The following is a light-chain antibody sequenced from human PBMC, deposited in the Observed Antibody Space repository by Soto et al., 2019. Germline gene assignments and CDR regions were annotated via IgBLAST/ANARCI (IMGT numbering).Light chain of an antibody. CDR1: KDIKNY. CDR3: QHYDDLPWA. CDR2: AAS. Sequence: DIQMTQSPSSLSASVGDRVTITCQANKDIKNYLNWYQQRPGKAPKLLIYAASILETGVPSRFSGSGSGTYFTFTISSLQPEDVATYYCQHYDDLPWAFGHGTKVAIK. V-gene: IGKV1-33*01. J-gene: IGKJ1*01.